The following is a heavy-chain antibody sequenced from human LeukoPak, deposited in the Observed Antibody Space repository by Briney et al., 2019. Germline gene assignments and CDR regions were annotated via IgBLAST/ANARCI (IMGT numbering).Heavy chain of an antibody. D-gene: IGHD1-14*01. CDR3: ARVIQTGLFDY. Sequence: PSQTLSLTCTVSGGSISSGDYYWRWIRQPPGKGLEWIGYIYYSGSTYYNPSLKSRVTIPVDTSKNQFSLKLSSVTAADTAVYYCARVIQTGLFDYWGQGTLVTVSS. V-gene: IGHV4-30-4*01. CDR1: GGSISSGDYY. CDR2: IYYSGST. J-gene: IGHJ4*02.